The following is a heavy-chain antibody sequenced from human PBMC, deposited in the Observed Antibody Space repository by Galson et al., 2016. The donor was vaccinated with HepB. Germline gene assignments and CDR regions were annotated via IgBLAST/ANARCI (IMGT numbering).Heavy chain of an antibody. CDR1: GGSIISGGYY. V-gene: IGHV4-31*03. Sequence: TLSLTCTVSGGSIISGGYYWSWIRQHPGKGLEWIGYIYHSGITSYNPSLKSRVTISLDTSKNQFSLKLSSVTVADTAVYYCAREEITWGQGALVTVSS. J-gene: IGHJ4*02. D-gene: IGHD1-14*01. CDR2: IYHSGIT. CDR3: AREEIT.